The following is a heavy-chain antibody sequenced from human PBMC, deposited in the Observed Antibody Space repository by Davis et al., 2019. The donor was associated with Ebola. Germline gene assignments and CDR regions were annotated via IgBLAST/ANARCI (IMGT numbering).Heavy chain of an antibody. J-gene: IGHJ2*01. CDR2: IYYSGST. D-gene: IGHD4-17*01. V-gene: IGHV4-31*03. Sequence: LRLSCTVSGGSISSGGYYWSWIRQHPGKGLEWIGYIYYSGSTYYNPSLKSRVTISVDTSKNQFSLKLSSVTAADTAVYYCAKTYGDYSWYFDLWGRGTLVTVSS. CDR1: GGSISSGGYY. CDR3: AKTYGDYSWYFDL.